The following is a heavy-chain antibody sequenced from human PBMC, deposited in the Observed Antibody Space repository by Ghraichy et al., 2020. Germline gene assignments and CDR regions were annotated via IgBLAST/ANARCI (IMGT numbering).Heavy chain of an antibody. D-gene: IGHD5-18*01. J-gene: IGHJ3*02. Sequence: ETLSLTCTISGGSIGSNFWCWIRQPPGKGLEWIGHYYYNGRTDYSPSLRSRVTISVDTSKNQFSLKMTSVTAADTALYYCANLGNTYGNAFDIWGQGTMVTVSS. V-gene: IGHV4-59*01. CDR3: ANLGNTYGNAFDI. CDR2: YYYNGRT. CDR1: GGSIGSNF.